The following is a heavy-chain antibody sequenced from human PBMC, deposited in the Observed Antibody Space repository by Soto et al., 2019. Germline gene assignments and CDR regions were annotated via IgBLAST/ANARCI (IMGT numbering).Heavy chain of an antibody. V-gene: IGHV1-18*01. CDR3: ARDPYLGDHQY. CDR2: ISAYSGKT. J-gene: IGHJ4*02. CDR1: GYTFTTYG. D-gene: IGHD3-16*01. Sequence: QVQLVQSGGEVKKPGASVKVSCKTSGYTFTTYGISWVRQAPGQGLEWVGWISAYSGKTHYAQKFQGKVTMTTDTSTNPASLELRSLRSDDTAVYYCARDPYLGDHQYWGQGTLVTVSS.